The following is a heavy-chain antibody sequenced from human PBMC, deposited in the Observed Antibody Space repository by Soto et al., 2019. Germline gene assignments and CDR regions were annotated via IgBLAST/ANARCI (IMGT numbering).Heavy chain of an antibody. V-gene: IGHV3-7*03. CDR2: IKPDGSAT. J-gene: IGHJ4*02. CDR1: DFTFRNYW. Sequence: PGGSLRLPCATSDFTFRNYWMNWVRQAPGKGLEWVANIKPDGSATNYVDSVKGRFTISRDNVRNSVSLQMNSLRVEDTAVYFCFGGNGGPQWGQGTLVTVSS. D-gene: IGHD3-16*01. CDR3: FGGNGGPQ.